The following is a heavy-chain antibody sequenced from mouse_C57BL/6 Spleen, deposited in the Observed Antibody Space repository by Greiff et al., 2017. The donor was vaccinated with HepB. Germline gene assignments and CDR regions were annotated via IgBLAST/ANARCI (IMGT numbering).Heavy chain of an antibody. J-gene: IGHJ3*01. Sequence: VQLKESGGGLVQPGGSMKLSCVASGFTFSNYWMNWVRQSPEKGLEWVAQIRLKSDNYATHYAESVKGRFTISRDDSKSSVYLQMNNLRAEDTGIYYCPSTMVTTPFAYWGQGTLVTVSA. CDR3: PSTMVTTPFAY. D-gene: IGHD2-2*01. CDR1: GFTFSNYW. V-gene: IGHV6-3*01. CDR2: IRLKSDNYAT.